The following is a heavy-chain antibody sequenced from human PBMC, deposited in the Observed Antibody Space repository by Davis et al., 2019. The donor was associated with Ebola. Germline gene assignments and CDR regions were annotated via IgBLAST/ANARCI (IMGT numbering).Heavy chain of an antibody. V-gene: IGHV4-34*01. D-gene: IGHD6-19*01. CDR3: TRHQRYCDSSGCSPYRWFDP. Sequence: MPGGSLRLSCAVYGGSFSGYYWSWIRQPPGKGLEWIGEINHSGSTNYNPSLKSRVTISVDTSKNQFSLKLSSVTAADTAVYYCTRHQRYCDSSGCSPYRWFDPWGQGTLVTVSS. J-gene: IGHJ5*02. CDR1: GGSFSGYY. CDR2: INHSGST.